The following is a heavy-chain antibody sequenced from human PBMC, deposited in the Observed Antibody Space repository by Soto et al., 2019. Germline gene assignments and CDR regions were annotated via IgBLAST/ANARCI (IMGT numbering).Heavy chain of an antibody. CDR1: GGPISSSGDY. Sequence: QLQLQESGPGLVKPSETLSLTCTVTGGPISSSGDYWGWVRQTPGKGLEWIGTISNSGSTYYNPCVMSRVTISVDTSKKQFSLRLISVTAADTAVYYCARGLSSSAYLDYWGQGTLVTVSS. D-gene: IGHD6-19*01. CDR3: ARGLSSSAYLDY. V-gene: IGHV4-39*01. CDR2: ISNSGST. J-gene: IGHJ4*02.